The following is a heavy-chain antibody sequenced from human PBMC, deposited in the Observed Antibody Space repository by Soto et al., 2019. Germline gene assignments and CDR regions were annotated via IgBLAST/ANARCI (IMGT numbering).Heavy chain of an antibody. Sequence: GGSLRLSCAASGFTFSNYGMHWVRQAPGKGLEWVAIISNDGSNKKYADSVKGRFNISRDNSENTLYLQMNSLRDEDTAVYYCAKGCASGGSCYYFDYWGQGTLVTVSS. V-gene: IGHV3-30*18. CDR2: ISNDGSNK. CDR3: AKGCASGGSCYYFDY. D-gene: IGHD2-15*01. CDR1: GFTFSNYG. J-gene: IGHJ4*02.